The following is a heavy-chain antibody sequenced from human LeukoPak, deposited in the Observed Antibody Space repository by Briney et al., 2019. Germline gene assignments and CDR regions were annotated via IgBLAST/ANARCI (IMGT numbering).Heavy chain of an antibody. D-gene: IGHD5-24*01. CDR1: GGSFSGYY. CDR3: ARGGRWLQFRD. J-gene: IGHJ4*02. V-gene: IGHV4-34*01. CDR2: INHSGST. Sequence: PSETLSLTCAVYGGSFSGYYWSWIRQPPGKGLEWIGEINHSGSTNYNPSLKSRVTISVDTSKNQFSLKLSSVTAADTAVYYCARGGRWLQFRDWGQGTPVTVSS.